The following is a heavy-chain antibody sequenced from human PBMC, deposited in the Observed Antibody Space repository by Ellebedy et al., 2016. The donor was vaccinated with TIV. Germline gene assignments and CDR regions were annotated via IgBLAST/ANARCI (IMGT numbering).Heavy chain of an antibody. V-gene: IGHV4-31*03. D-gene: IGHD3-22*01. CDR3: AREREDSSGYYAGLFDY. CDR2: IYHTGST. J-gene: IGHJ4*02. CDR1: GDSISSGGYY. Sequence: MPSETLSLTCTISGDSISSGGYYWSWIRQHPGKGLEWIGYIYHTGSTYYNPSLKSRVSISIDASKKQFSLDLTSVTAADTGVYYCAREREDSSGYYAGLFDYWGQGTPVTVSS.